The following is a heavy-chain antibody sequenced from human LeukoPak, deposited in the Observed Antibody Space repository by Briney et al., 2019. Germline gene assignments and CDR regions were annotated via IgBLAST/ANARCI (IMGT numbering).Heavy chain of an antibody. CDR1: GFIYGNYW. D-gene: IGHD1-1*01. J-gene: IGHJ5*01. V-gene: IGHV3-7*01. CDR2: VMQDGREK. Sequence: GGSLRLSCVGSGFIYGNYWMHWVRQAPGKGLEWVASVMQDGREKHYVDSVKGRLTISRDNAKNSLYLQLSSLRDEDTAVYYCARDCRLNCARQPGFDSWGQGTLVTVSS. CDR3: ARDCRLNCARQPGFDS.